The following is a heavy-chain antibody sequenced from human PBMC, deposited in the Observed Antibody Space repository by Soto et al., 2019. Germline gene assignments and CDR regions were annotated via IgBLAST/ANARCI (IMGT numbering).Heavy chain of an antibody. Sequence: PSETLSLTCAVSGGSISSGDWCWSWVRQSPGKGLEWIGEIYYSGSTTYNPSLKSRVTISADKSENQFSLRLSSVTAADTAVYYRARRGCDSIFGSLDYWGQGTLVTVSS. V-gene: IGHV4-4*02. CDR3: ARRGCDSIFGSLDY. CDR2: IYYSGST. D-gene: IGHD2-21*02. J-gene: IGHJ4*02. CDR1: GGSISSGDW.